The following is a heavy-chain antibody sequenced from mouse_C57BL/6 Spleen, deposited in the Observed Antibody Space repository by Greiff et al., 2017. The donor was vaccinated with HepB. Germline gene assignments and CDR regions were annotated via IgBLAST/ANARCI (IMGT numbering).Heavy chain of an antibody. V-gene: IGHV1-69*01. Sequence: QVQLQQPGAELVMPGASVKLSCKASGYTFTSYWMHWVKQRPGQGLEWIGEIDPSDSYTNYNQKFKGKSTLTVDKSSSTAYMQLSSLTSEDSAVYCCASITTVSYWYFDVWGTGTTVTVSS. D-gene: IGHD1-1*01. CDR3: ASITTVSYWYFDV. CDR2: IDPSDSYT. CDR1: GYTFTSYW. J-gene: IGHJ1*03.